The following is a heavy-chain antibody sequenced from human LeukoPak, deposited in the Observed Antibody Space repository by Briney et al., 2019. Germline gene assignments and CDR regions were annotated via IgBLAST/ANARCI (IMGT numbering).Heavy chain of an antibody. D-gene: IGHD4-23*01. Sequence: SETLSLTCTVSGGSISSGGYYWSWIRQHPGKGLEWIGYIYYSGSTYYNPSLKSRVTISVDTSKNQFSLKLSSVTAADTAVYYCARSTTVASFDYWGQGTLVTVSS. V-gene: IGHV4-31*03. CDR3: ARSTTVASFDY. CDR1: GGSISSGGYY. J-gene: IGHJ4*02. CDR2: IYYSGST.